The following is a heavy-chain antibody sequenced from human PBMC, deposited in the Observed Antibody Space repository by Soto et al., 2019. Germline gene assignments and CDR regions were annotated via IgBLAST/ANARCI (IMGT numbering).Heavy chain of an antibody. D-gene: IGHD3-3*01. J-gene: IGHJ5*02. CDR1: GGTFSSYA. CDR2: IIPIFGTA. CDR3: AKKERRYYDFWSGYYKSPDWFDP. V-gene: IGHV1-69*01. Sequence: QVQLVQSGAEVKKPGSSVKVSCKASGGTFSSYAISWVRQAPGQGLEWMGGIIPIFGTANYAQKFQGRVTITADECTSTAYMELSSLRSEDRAVYYCAKKERRYYDFWSGYYKSPDWFDPWGQGTLVTVSS.